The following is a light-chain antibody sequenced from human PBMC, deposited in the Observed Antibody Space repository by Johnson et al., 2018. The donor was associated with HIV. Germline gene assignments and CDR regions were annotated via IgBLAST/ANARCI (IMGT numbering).Light chain of an antibody. CDR2: ENN. CDR3: GTWDSSLSAFYV. J-gene: IGLJ1*01. V-gene: IGLV1-51*02. CDR1: SSNIGNNY. Sequence: QSVLTQPPSVSAAPGQKVTISCSGSSSNIGNNYVSWYQQFPGTAPKLLIYENNKRPSGIPDRFSGSKSGPSATLGITGLQTGDEADYYCGTWDSSLSAFYVFGTGTKVTVL.